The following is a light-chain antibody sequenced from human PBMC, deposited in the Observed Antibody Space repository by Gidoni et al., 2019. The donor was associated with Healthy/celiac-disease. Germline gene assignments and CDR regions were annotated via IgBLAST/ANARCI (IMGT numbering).Light chain of an antibody. CDR1: QSISSY. CDR3: QQSYSTTFT. J-gene: IGKJ3*01. CDR2: AAS. Sequence: DIQMTQSPSSLSASVGDRVTITCRASQSISSYLNWYQQKPGKAPKRLIYAASSLQSGVPSRFSGSGYGTDFTLTISSRQPEDFATYYSQQSYSTTFTFGHGTKVDIK. V-gene: IGKV1-39*01.